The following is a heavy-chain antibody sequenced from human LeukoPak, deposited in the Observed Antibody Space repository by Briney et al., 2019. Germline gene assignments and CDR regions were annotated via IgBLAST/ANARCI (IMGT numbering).Heavy chain of an antibody. CDR3: VTYYYGSSAPKRNY. V-gene: IGHV4-34*01. CDR2: ISHSGST. CDR1: GGSFSDYF. J-gene: IGHJ4*02. D-gene: IGHD3-22*01. Sequence: PSETLSLTCAVYGGSFSDYFWSWIRQPPGKGLEWIGEISHSGSTTYNPSLRSRVTISGDTSKKQLSLKLSSVTAADTAVYYCVTYYYGSSAPKRNYWGQGILVTVSS.